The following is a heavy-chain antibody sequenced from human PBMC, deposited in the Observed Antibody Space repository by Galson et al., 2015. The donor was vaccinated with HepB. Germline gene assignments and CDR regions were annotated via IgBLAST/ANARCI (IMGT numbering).Heavy chain of an antibody. CDR3: ARHPNGRIAAADYFDY. J-gene: IGHJ4*02. Sequence: SETLSLTCTVSGGSISSSSYYWGWIRQPPGKGLEWIGSIYYSGSTYYNPSLKSRVTISVDTSKNQFSLKLSSVTAADTAVYYCARHPNGRIAAADYFDYWGQGTLVTVSS. V-gene: IGHV4-39*01. CDR1: GGSISSSSYY. D-gene: IGHD6-13*01. CDR2: IYYSGST.